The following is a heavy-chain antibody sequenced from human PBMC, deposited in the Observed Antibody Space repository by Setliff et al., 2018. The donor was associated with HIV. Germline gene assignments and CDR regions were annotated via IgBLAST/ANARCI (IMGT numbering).Heavy chain of an antibody. CDR3: ARGRTHWYFDS. CDR2: MNPNSGGT. J-gene: IGHJ4*02. CDR1: GYTFSDYF. V-gene: IGHV1-2*02. Sequence: ASVKVSCKASGYTFSDYFIHWVRQAPGQGLEWMGWMNPNSGGTNQAQEFQGRVTMTRYLSMSTAYMDLSRLRSDDMAIYFCARGRTHWYFDSWGQGTLVTVSS.